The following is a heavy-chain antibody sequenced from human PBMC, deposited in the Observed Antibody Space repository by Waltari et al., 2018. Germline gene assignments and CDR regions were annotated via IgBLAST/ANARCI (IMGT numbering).Heavy chain of an antibody. CDR3: TRSPYYDFWSDYYYYYMDV. J-gene: IGHJ6*03. CDR1: GFTFGDYA. CDR2: IRSKAYGGTT. Sequence: EVQLVESGGGLVKPGRSLRLSCTASGFTFGDYAMSWFRQAPGKGLGWVGFIRSKAYGGTTEYAASVKGRFTISRDDSKSIAYLQMNSLKTEDTAVYYCTRSPYYDFWSDYYYYYMDVWGKGTTVTVSS. D-gene: IGHD3-3*01. V-gene: IGHV3-49*05.